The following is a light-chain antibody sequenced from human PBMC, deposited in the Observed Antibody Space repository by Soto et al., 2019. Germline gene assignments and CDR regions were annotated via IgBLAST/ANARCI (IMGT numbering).Light chain of an antibody. CDR3: QQYDSHISKT. J-gene: IGKJ5*01. V-gene: IGKV1-9*01. Sequence: IQLTQSPSSVSPSVGDRVTITCRASQGIRSYLAWYQQKPGKAPKLLIYAASSLQSGVPSRFSGSGSGTEFTLTISSLQPDDFATYYCQQYDSHISKTFGQGTRLEIK. CDR2: AAS. CDR1: QGIRSY.